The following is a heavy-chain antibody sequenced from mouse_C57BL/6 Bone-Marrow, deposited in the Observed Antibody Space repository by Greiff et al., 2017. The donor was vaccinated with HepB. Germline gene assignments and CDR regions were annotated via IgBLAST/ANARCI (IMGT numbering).Heavy chain of an antibody. CDR1: GFTFSSYG. Sequence: EVQLVESGGDLVKPGGSLKLSCAASGFTFSSYGMPWVRQTPDKGLEWVATISSGGSYTYYPDSVKGRFTISRDNAKNTLYLQMSSLKSEDTAMYYCARKDYWGQGTTLTVSS. CDR3: ARKDY. CDR2: ISSGGSYT. V-gene: IGHV5-6*01. J-gene: IGHJ2*01.